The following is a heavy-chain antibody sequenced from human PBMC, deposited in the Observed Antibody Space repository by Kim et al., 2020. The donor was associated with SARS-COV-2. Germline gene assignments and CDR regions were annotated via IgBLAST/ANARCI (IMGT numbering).Heavy chain of an antibody. CDR1: GGSISSYY. CDR3: ARGSHLDYYGSRGAFDI. Sequence: SETLSLTCTVSGGSISSYYWSWIRQPPGKGLEWIGYIYYSGSTNYNPSLKSRVTISVDTSKNQFSLKLSSVTAADTAVYYCARGSHLDYYGSRGAFDIWGQGTMVTVSS. V-gene: IGHV4-59*08. CDR2: IYYSGST. D-gene: IGHD3-10*01. J-gene: IGHJ3*02.